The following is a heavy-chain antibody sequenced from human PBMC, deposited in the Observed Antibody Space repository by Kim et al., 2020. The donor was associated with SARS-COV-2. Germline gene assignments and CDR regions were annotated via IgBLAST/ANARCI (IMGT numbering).Heavy chain of an antibody. CDR2: SNPIFGTS. D-gene: IGHD1-1*01. Sequence: SVKVSCKASGGTFSSYGISWVRPAPGQGLEWIGGSNPIFGTSNYAQKFQGRVTITADESTSTGNMELSSLTAEDTAGYYCARDPRHNDRPFDA. J-gene: IGHJ3*01. CDR1: GGTFSSYG. V-gene: IGHV1-69*13. CDR3: ARDPRHNDRPFDA.